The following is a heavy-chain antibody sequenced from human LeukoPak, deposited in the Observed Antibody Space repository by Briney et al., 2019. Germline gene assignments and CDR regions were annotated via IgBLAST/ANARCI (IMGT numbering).Heavy chain of an antibody. V-gene: IGHV6-1*01. J-gene: IGHJ4*02. Sequence: PSQTLSLTCAISLDIDSRSSAAWNWIRQSPSRGLEWLGRTYYRSRWYNDYAVSVKSRITINPDTSKNQFSLKLNSVTPEDTVVLYCGREWGPTTICDYWGQGTLVTVSS. D-gene: IGHD3-3*01. CDR3: GREWGPTTICDY. CDR2: TYYRSRWYN. CDR1: LDIDSRSSAA.